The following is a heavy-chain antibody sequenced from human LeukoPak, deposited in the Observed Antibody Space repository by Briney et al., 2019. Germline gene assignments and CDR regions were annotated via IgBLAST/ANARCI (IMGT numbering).Heavy chain of an antibody. J-gene: IGHJ6*03. CDR3: ARGGVGSGYWGYYMDV. CDR1: GGSISNYY. D-gene: IGHD3-22*01. CDR2: IYYSGST. V-gene: IGHV4-39*07. Sequence: PSETLSLTCTVSGGSISNYYWGWIRQPPGKGLEWIGSIYYSGSTYYNPSLKSRVTISVDTSKNQFSLKLSSVTAADTAVYYCARGGVGSGYWGYYMDVWGKGTTVTVSS.